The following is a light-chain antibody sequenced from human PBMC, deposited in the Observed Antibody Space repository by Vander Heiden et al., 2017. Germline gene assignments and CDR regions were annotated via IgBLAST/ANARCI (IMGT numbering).Light chain of an antibody. V-gene: IGLV3-1*01. CDR2: QDS. J-gene: IGLJ2*01. CDR1: KLGDKY. CDR3: QAWDSSTVV. Sequence: SHELTQPPSVSASPGQTASITCSGDKLGDKYACWYQQKPGQSPVLVIYQDSKRPSGIPERFSGSNSGNTATLTISGTQAMDEADYYCQAWDSSTVVFGGGTKLTVL.